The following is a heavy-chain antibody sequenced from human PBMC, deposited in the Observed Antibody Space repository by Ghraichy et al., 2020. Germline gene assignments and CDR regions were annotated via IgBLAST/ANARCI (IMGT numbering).Heavy chain of an antibody. J-gene: IGHJ6*03. CDR1: GFMFSDYT. D-gene: IGHD6-13*01. Sequence: GVLRLSCEASGFMFSDYTMKWVRQAPGKGLEWVSSISAGSDYIYYAGAVEGRFSISRDNARDSLFLQMNSVSAEDSAVYYCASSIAAAGNFYDYYYMDVWGKVTTVTVSS. CDR2: ISAGSDYI. V-gene: IGHV3-21*01. CDR3: ASSIAAAGNFYDYYYMDV.